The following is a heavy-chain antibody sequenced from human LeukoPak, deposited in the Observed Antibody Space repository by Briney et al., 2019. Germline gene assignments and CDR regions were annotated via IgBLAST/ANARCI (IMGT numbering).Heavy chain of an antibody. V-gene: IGHV1-69*05. CDR1: GGTFSSYA. D-gene: IGHD6-13*01. J-gene: IGHJ6*03. Sequence: ASVKVSCKASGGTFSSYAISWVRQAPGQGLEWMGGIIPIFGTANYAQKFQGRVTITTDESTSTAYMELSSLRSEDTAVYYCASCPAAAGKKARYYYMDVWGKGTTVTVSS. CDR2: IIPIFGTA. CDR3: ASCPAAAGKKARYYYMDV.